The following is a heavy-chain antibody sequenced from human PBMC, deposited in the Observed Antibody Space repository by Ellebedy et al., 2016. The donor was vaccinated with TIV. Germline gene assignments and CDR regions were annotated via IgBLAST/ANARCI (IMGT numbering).Heavy chain of an antibody. V-gene: IGHV1-18*01. D-gene: IGHD3-9*01. CDR1: GYTFTSYG. CDR3: IHFDWSIGLDY. J-gene: IGHJ4*02. Sequence: AASVKVSCKASGYTFTSYGISWVRQAPGQGLEWMGWISAYNGNTNYAQKLQGRVTMTTDTSTSTAYMELRSLRSDDTAVYYCIHFDWSIGLDYWGQGTLVTVSS. CDR2: ISAYNGNT.